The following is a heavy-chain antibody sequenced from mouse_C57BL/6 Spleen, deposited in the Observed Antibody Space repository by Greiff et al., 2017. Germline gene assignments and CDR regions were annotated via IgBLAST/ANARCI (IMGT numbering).Heavy chain of an antibody. CDR1: GYTFTSYW. J-gene: IGHJ2*01. CDR3: ARSDYSNYIDY. Sequence: QVQLQQPGAELVRPGSSVKLSCKASGYTFTSYWMDWVKQRPGQGLEWIGNIYPSDSETHYNQKFKDKATLTVDKSSSTAYMQLSSLTSEDSAVYYCARSDYSNYIDYWGQGTTLTVSS. D-gene: IGHD2-5*01. CDR2: IYPSDSET. V-gene: IGHV1-61*01.